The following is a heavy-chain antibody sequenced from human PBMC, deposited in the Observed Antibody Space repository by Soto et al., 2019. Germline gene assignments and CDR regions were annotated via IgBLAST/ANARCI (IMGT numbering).Heavy chain of an antibody. D-gene: IGHD3-10*01. Sequence: EVQLVESGGGLVKPGGSLRLSCAASGFTFSNAWMSWVRQAPGKGLEWVGRIKSKTDGGTTDYAAPVKGRFTISRDDSKNTLYLQMNSLKTEDTAVYYCTTTLLWFGELIPPNDAFDIWGQGTMVTVSS. V-gene: IGHV3-15*01. CDR2: IKSKTDGGTT. CDR3: TTTLLWFGELIPPNDAFDI. CDR1: GFTFSNAW. J-gene: IGHJ3*02.